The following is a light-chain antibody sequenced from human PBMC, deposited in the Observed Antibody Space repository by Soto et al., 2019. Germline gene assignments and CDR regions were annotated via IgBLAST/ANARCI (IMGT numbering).Light chain of an antibody. Sequence: QSVLTQPASVSGSPGQSIAISCTGTSSDVGSYNYVCWYQHHPGKAPKMMIYDVSNRPSGVSNRFSGSKSGNTASLTISGLQAEDEADDYCASYTGSSTPYVFGTGTKVTVL. V-gene: IGLV2-14*03. CDR1: SSDVGSYNY. J-gene: IGLJ1*01. CDR3: ASYTGSSTPYV. CDR2: DVS.